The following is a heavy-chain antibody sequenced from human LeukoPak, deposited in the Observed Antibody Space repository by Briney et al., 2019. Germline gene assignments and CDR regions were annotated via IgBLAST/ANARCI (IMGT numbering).Heavy chain of an antibody. D-gene: IGHD6-19*01. J-gene: IGHJ4*02. CDR2: INTNTGNP. CDR1: GYTFTSYA. CDR3: ASSTYSSGWYSGFDY. V-gene: IGHV7-4-1*02. Sequence: GASVKVSCKASGYTFTSYAMNWVRQAPGQGLEWMGWINTNTGNPTYAQGFTGRFVFSLDTSVSTAYLQISSLKAEDTAVYYCASSTYSSGWYSGFDYWGQGTLVTVSS.